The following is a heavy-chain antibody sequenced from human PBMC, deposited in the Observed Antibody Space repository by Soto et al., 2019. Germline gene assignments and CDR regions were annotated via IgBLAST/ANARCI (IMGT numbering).Heavy chain of an antibody. CDR2: ISAYNGNT. CDR3: ARSPVFIAARLNYGMDV. Sequence: QVQLVQSGAEVKKPGASVKVSCKASGYTFTSYGISWVRQAPGQGLEWMGWISAYNGNTNYAQKLQGRVTMTTDTSTSTAYIELRSLRSDDTAVYYCARSPVFIAARLNYGMDVWGQGTTVTVSS. CDR1: GYTFTSYG. D-gene: IGHD6-6*01. J-gene: IGHJ6*02. V-gene: IGHV1-18*04.